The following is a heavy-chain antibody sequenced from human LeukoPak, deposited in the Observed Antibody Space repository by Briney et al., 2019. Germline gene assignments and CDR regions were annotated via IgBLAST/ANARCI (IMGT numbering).Heavy chain of an antibody. V-gene: IGHV3-23*01. J-gene: IGHJ4*02. CDR1: GFTFSSYP. D-gene: IGHD4-11*01. CDR3: ANSGGSTITRVY. CDR2: VSDSGGST. Sequence: GGSLRLSCAASGFTFSSYPMSWVRQAPGKGLEWVSAVSDSGGSTYYADSVKGRFTISRDNPKNTLYLQMNKLRAEDTAVYYCANSGGSTITRVYWGQGTLVTVSS.